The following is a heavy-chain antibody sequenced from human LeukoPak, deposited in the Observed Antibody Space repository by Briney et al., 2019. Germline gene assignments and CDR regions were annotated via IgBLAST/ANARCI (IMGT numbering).Heavy chain of an antibody. J-gene: IGHJ4*02. V-gene: IGHV1-46*01. CDR1: GYTFTSYY. Sequence: ASVKVSCKASGYTFTSYYMHWVRQAPGQGLDWMGIINLIGGSTRYAQKFQGRVTMTRDTSTSTVYMELSSLRSEDTAVYYCARESDIVVAGTGFDYWGQGTLVTVSS. CDR3: ARESDIVVAGTGFDY. CDR2: INLIGGST. D-gene: IGHD6-19*01.